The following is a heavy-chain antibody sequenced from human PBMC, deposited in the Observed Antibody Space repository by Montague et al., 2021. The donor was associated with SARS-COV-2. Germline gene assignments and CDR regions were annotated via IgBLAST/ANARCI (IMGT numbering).Heavy chain of an antibody. J-gene: IGHJ4*02. CDR3: ARGGGSGYRYYFDY. CDR2: IYYSGGT. CDR1: GGSFSSDNYF. D-gene: IGHD3-22*01. V-gene: IGHV4-39*07. Sequence: SETLSLTCTVSGGSFSSDNYFWGWIRQPPGKGLEWIGSIYYSGGTFYNPSLESRVTISVDTSKNQFSLKLSSVTAADTAVYYCARGGGSGYRYYFDYWGQGSLVTVSS.